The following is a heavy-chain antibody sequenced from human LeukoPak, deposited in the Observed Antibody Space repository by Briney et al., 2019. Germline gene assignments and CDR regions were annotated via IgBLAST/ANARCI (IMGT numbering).Heavy chain of an antibody. D-gene: IGHD6-19*01. V-gene: IGHV4-59*01. Sequence: PSETPSLTCTVSGGSISSYYWSWIRQPPGKGLEWIGYIYYSGSTNYNPSLKSRVTISVDTSKNQFSLKLSSVTAADTAVYYCARGGYSSGQVDYWGQGTLVTVSS. CDR3: ARGGYSSGQVDY. J-gene: IGHJ4*02. CDR1: GGSISSYY. CDR2: IYYSGST.